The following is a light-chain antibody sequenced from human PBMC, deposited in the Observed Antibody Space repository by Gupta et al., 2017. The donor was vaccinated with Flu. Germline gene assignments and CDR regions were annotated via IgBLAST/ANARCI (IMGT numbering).Light chain of an antibody. J-gene: IGLJ3*02. V-gene: IGLV2-14*01. Sequence: QSALTLPAPVAGPPGEANTISCTGTSMDVGGYNYVSWYQQHPGKAPKLMIYEVSTRPSGVSNRFSGSKSGNTASLTISGLQAEDEADYYCSSYTSSSTRVFGGGTKLTVL. CDR3: SSYTSSSTRV. CDR1: SMDVGGYNY. CDR2: EVS.